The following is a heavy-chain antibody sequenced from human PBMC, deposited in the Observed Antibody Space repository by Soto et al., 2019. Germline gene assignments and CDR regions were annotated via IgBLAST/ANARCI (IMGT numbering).Heavy chain of an antibody. Sequence: QVQLQEAGPGIVKTSQTLSLTCNVSGASMNSGVYYWSWVRQPPGKGLEWIGFTYSSGTTHCSPSGTGRVLMSDDTSKNQSSLRLTSATAAATAVYYCARVVARGAFPEPEYCGQGAVVTVSS. CDR2: TYSSGTT. CDR3: ARVVARGAFPEPEY. J-gene: IGHJ4*02. CDR1: GASMNSGVYY. V-gene: IGHV4-30-4*01. D-gene: IGHD1-1*01.